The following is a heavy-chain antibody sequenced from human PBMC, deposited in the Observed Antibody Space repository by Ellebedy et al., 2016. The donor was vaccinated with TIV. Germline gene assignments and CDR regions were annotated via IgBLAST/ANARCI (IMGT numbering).Heavy chain of an antibody. Sequence: GGSLRLSXAASGFTFNTYAMHWVRQAPGKGLEWVAVISYVGDYEYYADSVKGRFTISRDNSQNMLFLQMNSLRAEDTAVYYCAREVGEHNWFDPWGQGTLVTVSS. V-gene: IGHV3-30-3*01. D-gene: IGHD2-15*01. CDR1: GFTFNTYA. CDR3: AREVGEHNWFDP. J-gene: IGHJ5*02. CDR2: ISYVGDYE.